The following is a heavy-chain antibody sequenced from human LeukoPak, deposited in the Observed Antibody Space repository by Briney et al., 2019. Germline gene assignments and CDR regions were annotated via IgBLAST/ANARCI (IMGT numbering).Heavy chain of an antibody. V-gene: IGHV4-39*07. CDR1: GGSISSSSYY. CDR3: ARALDYYDSSGYHDY. Sequence: PSETLSLTCTVSGGSISSSSYYWGWIRQPPGTGLEWIGSIYYSGSTYYNPSLKSRVTISVDTSKNQFSLKLSSVTAADTAVYYCARALDYYDSSGYHDYWGQGTLVTVSS. J-gene: IGHJ4*02. CDR2: IYYSGST. D-gene: IGHD3-22*01.